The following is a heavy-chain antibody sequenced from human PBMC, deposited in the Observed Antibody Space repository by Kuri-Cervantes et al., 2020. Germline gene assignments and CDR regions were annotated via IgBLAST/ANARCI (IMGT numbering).Heavy chain of an antibody. CDR1: GFTFSSYG. CDR3: AKVAAYSYGYIDY. Sequence: GESLKISCAASGFTFSSYGMHWVRQAPGKGLEWVAFIRYDGSNKYYADSVKGRFTISRDNSKNTLYLQMNSLRAEDTAVYYCAKVAAYSYGYIDYWGQGTPVTVSS. V-gene: IGHV3-30*02. CDR2: IRYDGSNK. D-gene: IGHD5-18*01. J-gene: IGHJ4*02.